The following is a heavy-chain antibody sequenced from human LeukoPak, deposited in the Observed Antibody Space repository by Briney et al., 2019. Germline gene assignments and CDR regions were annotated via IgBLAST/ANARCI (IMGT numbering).Heavy chain of an antibody. Sequence: PGGSLRLSCAASGFTFSGYAMTWVRQAPGKGLEWVSSITGSGDYIYYIDSVKGRFTISRDNSKNILYLQMNSLRAEDTAVYYCAKDDHGGSGWRDYFDQWGQGTLVTVSS. CDR2: ITGSGDYI. CDR1: GFTFSGYA. CDR3: AKDDHGGSGWRDYFDQ. D-gene: IGHD6-19*01. J-gene: IGHJ4*02. V-gene: IGHV3-23*01.